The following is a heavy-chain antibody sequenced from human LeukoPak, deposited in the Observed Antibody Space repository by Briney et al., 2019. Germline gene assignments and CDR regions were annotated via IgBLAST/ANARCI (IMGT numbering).Heavy chain of an antibody. Sequence: GGSLRLSCAASGFTFSSYWMSWVRQAPGKGLEWVANIKQDGSEKYYVDSVKGRFTISRDNAKNSLYLQMNSLRAEDTAVYYCAREGRYSGSKVNYWGQGTLVTVSS. J-gene: IGHJ4*02. CDR2: IKQDGSEK. CDR1: GFTFSSYW. D-gene: IGHD1-26*01. CDR3: AREGRYSGSKVNY. V-gene: IGHV3-7*01.